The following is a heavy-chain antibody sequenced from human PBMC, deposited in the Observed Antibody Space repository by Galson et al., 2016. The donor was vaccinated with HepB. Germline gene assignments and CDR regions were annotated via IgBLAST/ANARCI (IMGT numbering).Heavy chain of an antibody. J-gene: IGHJ5*02. D-gene: IGHD3-9*01. CDR2: IFHTGRS. CDR3: ARHPTGYPNWFDR. V-gene: IGHV4-39*01. CDR1: GASIISTNYN. Sequence: ETLSLTCTVSGASIISTNYNWGWIRQPPGKGLEWIASIFHTGRSDYNPSLQSRVTISVDTSMNRFSLSLRSVSTADTSTYFCARHPTGYPNWFDRWGHGTLVVVSS.